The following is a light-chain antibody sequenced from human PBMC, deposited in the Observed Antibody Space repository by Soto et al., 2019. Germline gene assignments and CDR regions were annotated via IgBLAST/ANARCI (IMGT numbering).Light chain of an antibody. V-gene: IGKV1-9*01. J-gene: IGKJ4*01. CDR3: QQLYNYPLT. CDR2: TAS. CDR1: QGISSY. Sequence: DLQLTQSPSFLSASVGDRVTITCRASQGISSYLAWYQQKPEKAPKLLIYTASSLQSGVPSRFSGSGSETEFTLTISSLQPEDFPTYYCQQLYNYPLTFGGGTKVEIK.